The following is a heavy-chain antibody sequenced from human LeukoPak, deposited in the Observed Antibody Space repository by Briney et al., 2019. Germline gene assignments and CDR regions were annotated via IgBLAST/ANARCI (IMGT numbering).Heavy chain of an antibody. Sequence: GRSLRLSCAASGFTFTSYGMHWVRQAPGKGLEWVAFISFDEVNKYYADSVKGRFTISRDNSKNTLFLQMNSLRAEDTAVYYCAKWGPYDSSGSDDYWGQGTLVTVSS. D-gene: IGHD3-22*01. CDR1: GFTFTSYG. V-gene: IGHV3-30*18. CDR3: AKWGPYDSSGSDDY. CDR2: ISFDEVNK. J-gene: IGHJ4*02.